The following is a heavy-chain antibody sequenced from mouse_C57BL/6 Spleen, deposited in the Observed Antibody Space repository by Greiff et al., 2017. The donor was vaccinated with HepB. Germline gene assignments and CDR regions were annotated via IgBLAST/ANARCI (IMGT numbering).Heavy chain of an antibody. Sequence: EVQLVESGGGLVKPGGSLKLSCAASGFTFSSYAMSWVRQTPEKRLEWVATISDGGSYTYYPDNVKGRFTISRDNAKNNLYLQMSHLKSEDTAMYYCARVYDWFAYGGQGTLVTVSA. D-gene: IGHD2-14*01. CDR2: ISDGGSYT. J-gene: IGHJ3*01. CDR1: GFTFSSYA. CDR3: ARVYDWFAY. V-gene: IGHV5-4*01.